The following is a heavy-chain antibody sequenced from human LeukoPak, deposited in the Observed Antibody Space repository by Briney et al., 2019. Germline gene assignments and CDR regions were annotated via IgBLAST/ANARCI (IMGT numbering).Heavy chain of an antibody. V-gene: IGHV4-59*01. Sequence: SETLSLTCTVSGGSISSYYWSWIRQPPGKGLEWIGFIYYTGSTNYNPSLKSRVTISVDTSKDQFSLKLTSVTAADTAVYYCASSLLGSRGWPESEYFHHWGQGTLVTVSS. CDR1: GGSISSYY. D-gene: IGHD6-19*01. CDR3: ASSLLGSRGWPESEYFHH. J-gene: IGHJ1*01. CDR2: IYYTGST.